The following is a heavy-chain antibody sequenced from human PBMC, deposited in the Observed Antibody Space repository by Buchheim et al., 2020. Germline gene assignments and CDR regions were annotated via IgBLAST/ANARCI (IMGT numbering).Heavy chain of an antibody. V-gene: IGHV3-23*01. D-gene: IGHD2-15*01. J-gene: IGHJ4*02. CDR1: GFTFSSYA. CDR2: SSTSGTTT. CDR3: AKKISGGYHPFDD. Sequence: EVQLLESGGGLVQPGGSLRLSCAASGFTFSSYAMSWVRQAPGKRLEWVSVSSTSGTTTFYADSVKGRFTISRDNSKNTLYLQMNSLRAEDTAVYYCAKKISGGYHPFDDWGQGT.